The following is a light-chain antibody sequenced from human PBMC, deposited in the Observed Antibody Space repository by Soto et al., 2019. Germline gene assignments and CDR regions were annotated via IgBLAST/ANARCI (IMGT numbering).Light chain of an antibody. Sequence: EIVITQSPATLSVSPGERATLSCRASQSVSSDLAWYQQKPGQAPRLLIYGASTRATGIPARFSGSGSGTEFTLTISSLQXEDFAVYYCEQYNNWPPRETFGQGTKVDIK. CDR2: GAS. J-gene: IGKJ1*01. CDR1: QSVSSD. CDR3: EQYNNWPPRET. V-gene: IGKV3-15*01.